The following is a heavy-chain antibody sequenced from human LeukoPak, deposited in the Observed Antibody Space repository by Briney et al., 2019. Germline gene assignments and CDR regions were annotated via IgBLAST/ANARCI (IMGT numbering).Heavy chain of an antibody. J-gene: IGHJ4*02. CDR2: IKPDGSEK. Sequence: PGGSLRLSCAASGFIFSSQWMSWLRQAPGKGLEWVAHIKPDGSEKYYVDSVKGRFTISRDNAKNSLSMQMNSLRADDTAVYYCARWGAGSDTANSWGQGILVTVSS. CDR3: ARWGAGSDTANS. CDR1: GFIFSSQW. V-gene: IGHV3-7*01. D-gene: IGHD3-10*01.